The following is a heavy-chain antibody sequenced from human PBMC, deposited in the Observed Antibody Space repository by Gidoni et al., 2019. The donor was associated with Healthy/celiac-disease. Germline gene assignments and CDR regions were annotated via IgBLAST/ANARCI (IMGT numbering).Heavy chain of an antibody. CDR3: ARDSVDTAMVSRWFDP. Sequence: QVQLVQSGAEVKKPGSSVKVSCKASGGTFSSYAISWVRQAPGQGLEWMGRIIPILSIANYAQKFQGRVTITADKSTSTAYMELSSLRSEDTAVYYCARDSVDTAMVSRWFDPWGQGTLVTVSS. CDR2: IIPILSIA. V-gene: IGHV1-69*04. J-gene: IGHJ5*02. CDR1: GGTFSSYA. D-gene: IGHD5-18*01.